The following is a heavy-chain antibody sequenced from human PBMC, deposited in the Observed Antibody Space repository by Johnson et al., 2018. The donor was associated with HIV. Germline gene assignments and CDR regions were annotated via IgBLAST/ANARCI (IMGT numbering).Heavy chain of an antibody. CDR1: GFTFSSYA. J-gene: IGHJ3*02. CDR2: ISHDGSDK. V-gene: IGHV3-30*04. Sequence: QVQLVESGGGVVQPGRSLRLSCAASGFTFSSYAMHWVRQAPGKGLEWVAVISHDGSDKNYADSVKGRFTISRDNSKNTLYLQMNSLRTEDTAVYYCARGPREVTVVDAFDIWGQGTMVTVSS. D-gene: IGHD4-23*01. CDR3: ARGPREVTVVDAFDI.